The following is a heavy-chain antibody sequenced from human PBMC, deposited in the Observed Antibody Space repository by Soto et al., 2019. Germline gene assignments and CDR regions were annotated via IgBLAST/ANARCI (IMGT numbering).Heavy chain of an antibody. CDR3: ARVPVISIAEDFDY. Sequence: PGGSLRLSCAASGFTFSSYAMHWVRQAPGKGLEWVAVISYDGSNKYYADSVKGRFTISRDNSKNTLYLQMNSLRAEDTAVYYCARVPVISIAEDFDYWGQGTLVTVSS. J-gene: IGHJ4*02. CDR1: GFTFSSYA. CDR2: ISYDGSNK. D-gene: IGHD6-13*01. V-gene: IGHV3-30-3*01.